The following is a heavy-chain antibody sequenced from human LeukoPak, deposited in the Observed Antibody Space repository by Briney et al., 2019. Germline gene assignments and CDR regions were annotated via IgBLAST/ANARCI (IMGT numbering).Heavy chain of an antibody. CDR1: GYTFTSYG. D-gene: IGHD3-9*01. CDR3: ARGRRLGTYYDILTGYYPRPDFDY. Sequence: ASVKVSCKASGYTFTSYGISWVRQAPGQGLEWMGWISAYNGNTNYAQKLQGRVTMTTDTSTSTAYMELRSLRSDDTAVYYCARGRRLGTYYDILTGYYPRPDFDYWGQGTLVTVSS. J-gene: IGHJ4*02. CDR2: ISAYNGNT. V-gene: IGHV1-18*01.